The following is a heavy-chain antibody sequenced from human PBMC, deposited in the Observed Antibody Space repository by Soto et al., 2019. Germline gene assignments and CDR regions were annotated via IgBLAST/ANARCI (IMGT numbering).Heavy chain of an antibody. V-gene: IGHV3-30*18. J-gene: IGHJ4*02. Sequence: LILSCAASGFTFSSYGIHWVRQAPGKGLEWVALISYDGSNKYYADSVKGRFTISRDNSKNTPYLQMNSLRAEDTAMYYCAKDAPYYYDSSGYYGPFDYWGQGTLVTVSS. CDR1: GFTFSSYG. CDR3: AKDAPYYYDSSGYYGPFDY. CDR2: ISYDGSNK. D-gene: IGHD3-22*01.